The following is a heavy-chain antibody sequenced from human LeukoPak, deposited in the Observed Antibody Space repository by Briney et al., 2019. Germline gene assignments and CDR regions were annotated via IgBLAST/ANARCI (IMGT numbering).Heavy chain of an antibody. CDR3: ARDRFRAVDAFDI. Sequence: GGSLRLSCAASRFTFDAYAMSWVRQAPGKGLERVSGINWNGGRTGYADSVKGRFTISRDNAKNSLHLQMNSLRAEDTALYYCARDRFRAVDAFDIWGQGTMVTVSS. CDR1: RFTFDAYA. CDR2: INWNGGRT. V-gene: IGHV3-20*04. D-gene: IGHD3-16*01. J-gene: IGHJ3*02.